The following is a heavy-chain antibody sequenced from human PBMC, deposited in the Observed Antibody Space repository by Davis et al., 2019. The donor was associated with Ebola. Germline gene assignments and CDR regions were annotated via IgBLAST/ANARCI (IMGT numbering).Heavy chain of an antibody. CDR3: ARSRSAAGTRWFDP. CDR1: GGSISTYY. CDR2: IYYTGGT. V-gene: IGHV4-59*01. Sequence: ESLKISCTVSGGSISTYYWSWIRQPPGKGLEWIGYIYYTGGTNYNPSLKSRLIISVDTSKNQFSLNLSSVTASDTAVYYCARSRSAAGTRWFDPWGQGTLVTVSS. J-gene: IGHJ5*02. D-gene: IGHD6-13*01.